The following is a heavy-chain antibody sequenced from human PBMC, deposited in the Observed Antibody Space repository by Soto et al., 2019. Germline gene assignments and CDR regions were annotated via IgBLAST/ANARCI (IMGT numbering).Heavy chain of an antibody. V-gene: IGHV4-59*01. CDR1: GVSISSNY. CDR2: IHNTGDT. CDR3: ARSYPNTIFGVVPSRGLDV. Sequence: PSETLSLTCRVSGVSISSNYWSWIRQAPGQGLEWIGYIHNTGDTNFNPSLKNRVIISVDTSKNQFSLRLSSVTAADTAVYYCARSYPNTIFGVVPSRGLDVWGQGTTVTVSS. D-gene: IGHD3-3*01. J-gene: IGHJ6*02.